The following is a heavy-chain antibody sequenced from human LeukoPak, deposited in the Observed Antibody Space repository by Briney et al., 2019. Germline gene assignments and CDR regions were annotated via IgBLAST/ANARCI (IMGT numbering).Heavy chain of an antibody. Sequence: GESLKISCKGSGYSFTSYWIGWVRQMPGKGLEWMGIIYPGDSDTRYSPPFQGQVTISSDKSISTAYLQWSSLKASDTAMYYCARHMVYGDYDRYYYYMDVWGKGTTVTISS. V-gene: IGHV5-51*01. D-gene: IGHD4-17*01. CDR1: GYSFTSYW. J-gene: IGHJ6*03. CDR3: ARHMVYGDYDRYYYYMDV. CDR2: IYPGDSDT.